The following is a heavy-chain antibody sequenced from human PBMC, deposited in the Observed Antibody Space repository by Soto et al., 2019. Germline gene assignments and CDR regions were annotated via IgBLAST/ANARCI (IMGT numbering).Heavy chain of an antibody. CDR2: IQSGGTT. D-gene: IGHD2-15*01. CDR3: ARDDILGRGGSCYGGPRDV. CDR1: GFTVSSKY. J-gene: IGHJ6*04. Sequence: EVQLVESGGGLVQPGGSLRLSCAASGFTVSSKYMSWVRQAPGKGLEWVSLIQSGGTTYYADSVKGRFTISRDSSKNMLQLQMDSLRAEDTAVYYCARDDILGRGGSCYGGPRDVWGKGTAVTVSS. V-gene: IGHV3-66*01.